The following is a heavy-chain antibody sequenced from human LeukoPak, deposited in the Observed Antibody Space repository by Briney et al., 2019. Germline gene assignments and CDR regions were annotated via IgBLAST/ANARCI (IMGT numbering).Heavy chain of an antibody. J-gene: IGHJ4*02. CDR2: IIPIFGTA. CDR1: GGTFTSYA. CDR3: ARGPRGYYDILTGYRSPEPFDY. V-gene: IGHV1-69*13. D-gene: IGHD3-9*01. Sequence: SVKVSCKASGGTFTSYAISWVRQAPGQGLEWMGGIIPIFGTANYAQKFQGRVTITADESTSTAYMELSSLRSEDTAVYYCARGPRGYYDILTGYRSPEPFDYWGQGTLVTVSS.